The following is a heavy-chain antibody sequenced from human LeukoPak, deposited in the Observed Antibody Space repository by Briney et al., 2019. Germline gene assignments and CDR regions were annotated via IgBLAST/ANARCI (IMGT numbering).Heavy chain of an antibody. CDR1: GGSISSSSYY. CDR3: ARDVGTALVTGDY. D-gene: IGHD5-18*01. J-gene: IGHJ4*02. CDR2: IYYSGST. Sequence: SETLSLTCTVSGGSISSSSYYWGWIRQPPGKGLEWIGSIYYSGSTYYNPSLKSRVTISVDTSKNQFSLKLSSVTAADTAVYYCARDVGTALVTGDYWGQGTLATVSS. V-gene: IGHV4-39*07.